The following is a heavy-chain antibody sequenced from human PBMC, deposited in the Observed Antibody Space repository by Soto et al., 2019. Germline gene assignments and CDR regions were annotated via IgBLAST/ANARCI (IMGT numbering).Heavy chain of an antibody. CDR3: ARCAEFQLLKRDYFYGMDV. J-gene: IGHJ6*02. CDR2: ISYEGSNK. D-gene: IGHD2-2*01. Sequence: QVQLVESGGGVVQPGRSLRLSCSASGFPFSSHGMHWVRQAPGKGLEWVAVISYEGSNKFYADSVKGRFTISRDNSKNNLYLQMSSLTADDRGVYYWARCAEFQLLKRDYFYGMDVWGQGTTVSVSS. CDR1: GFPFSSHG. V-gene: IGHV3-30*03.